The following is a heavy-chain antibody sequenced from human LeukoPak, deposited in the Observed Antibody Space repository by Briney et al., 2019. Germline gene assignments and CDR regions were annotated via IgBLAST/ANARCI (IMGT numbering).Heavy chain of an antibody. CDR2: IYSGGST. J-gene: IGHJ4*02. V-gene: IGHV3-53*01. CDR1: GFTFSSYA. D-gene: IGHD3-16*01. Sequence: GGSLRLSCAASGFTFSSYAMSWVRQAPGKGLEWVSVIYSGGSTYYADSVKGRFTISRDNSKNTLYLQMNSLRAEDTAVYYCARGDIWVDYWGQGTLVTVSS. CDR3: ARGDIWVDY.